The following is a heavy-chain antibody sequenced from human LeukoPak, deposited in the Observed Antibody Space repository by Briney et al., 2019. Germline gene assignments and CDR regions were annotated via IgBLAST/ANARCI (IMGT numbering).Heavy chain of an antibody. Sequence: PSETLSLTCTVSGDSIRTSKYYWGWIRQPPGKGLEWIGSIYNSGNTNYNPSLKSRVTISIDTSKNQFSLKLTSVTAADTAVYYCAREGLAYDILTGYSDYWGQGTLVTVSS. CDR2: IYNSGNT. CDR3: AREGLAYDILTGYSDY. V-gene: IGHV4-39*07. J-gene: IGHJ4*02. CDR1: GDSIRTSKYY. D-gene: IGHD3-9*01.